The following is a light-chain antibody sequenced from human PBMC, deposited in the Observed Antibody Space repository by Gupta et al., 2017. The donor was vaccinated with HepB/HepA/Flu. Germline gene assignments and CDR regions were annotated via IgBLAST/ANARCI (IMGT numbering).Light chain of an antibody. CDR3: RQEDNAPRT. CDR2: WAS. CDR1: QSVLYTSNY. J-gene: IGKJ2*01. Sequence: DTVLTHSPDSLAVSLGERATINCKSSQSVLYTSNYLAWYQKKPGQPPKLLIYWASTRKSGVPDRFSGSGSCTNFTLTIISRQAEDVAVYYCRQEDNAPRTFGQGTKMEIK. V-gene: IGKV4-1*01.